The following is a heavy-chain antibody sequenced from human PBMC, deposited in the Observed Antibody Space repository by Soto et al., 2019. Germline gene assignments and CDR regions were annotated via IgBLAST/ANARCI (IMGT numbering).Heavy chain of an antibody. V-gene: IGHV4-39*01. CDR1: GGSISSRSYY. Sequence: SETLSLTCIVSGGSISSRSYYWGWIRQPPGKGPEWIGSIYYSGSTYYNPSLKSRVTISVDTSKNQFSLKLSSVTAADTAVFYCARHRARNWFDPWGQGTLVTVSS. D-gene: IGHD6-6*01. CDR2: IYYSGST. CDR3: ARHRARNWFDP. J-gene: IGHJ5*02.